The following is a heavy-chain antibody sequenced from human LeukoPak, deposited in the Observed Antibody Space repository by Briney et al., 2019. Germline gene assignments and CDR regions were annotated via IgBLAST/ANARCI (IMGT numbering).Heavy chain of an antibody. CDR1: GFTFSSYA. CDR3: ARVEGIVGATTFDY. D-gene: IGHD1-26*01. Sequence: GGSLRLSCAASGFTFSSYAMHWVRQAPGKGLEWVAVISYDGSNKYYADSVKGRFTISRDNSKNTLYLQMNSLRAEDTAVYYCARVEGIVGATTFDYWGQGTLVTVSS. CDR2: ISYDGSNK. V-gene: IGHV3-30-3*01. J-gene: IGHJ4*02.